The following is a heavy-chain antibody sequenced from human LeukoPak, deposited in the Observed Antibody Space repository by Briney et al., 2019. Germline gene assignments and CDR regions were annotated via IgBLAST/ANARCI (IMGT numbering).Heavy chain of an antibody. J-gene: IGHJ4*02. CDR3: ARDYASRYYDSSGYGYFDY. CDR2: IKQDGSQK. Sequence: GGSLRLSCAASGFTFSNYWMSWVRQASGKGLEWVANIKQDGSQKYYVDSVKGRFTISRDNAKNSLYLQMNSLRAEDTAVYYCARDYASRYYDSSGYGYFDYWGQGTLVTVSS. D-gene: IGHD3-22*01. V-gene: IGHV3-7*01. CDR1: GFTFSNYW.